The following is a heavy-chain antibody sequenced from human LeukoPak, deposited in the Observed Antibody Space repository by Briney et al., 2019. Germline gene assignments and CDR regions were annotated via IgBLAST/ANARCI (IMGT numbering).Heavy chain of an antibody. CDR2: VSFHGTDK. CDR1: GFTFSNYA. J-gene: IGHJ4*02. V-gene: IGHV3-30*04. CDR3: ARAVPSRQAIDY. Sequence: PGGSLRLSCAASGFTFSNYAMHWVRQAPGKGLDWVAVVSFHGTDKFYADSVKGRFTISRDNSKNTLYLQMNSLVPEDTVVYYCARAVPSRQAIDYWGQGTLVTVSS.